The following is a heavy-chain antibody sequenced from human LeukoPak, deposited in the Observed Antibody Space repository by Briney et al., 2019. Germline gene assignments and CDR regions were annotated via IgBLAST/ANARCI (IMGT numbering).Heavy chain of an antibody. CDR3: ARSREDSYYYDSSGYRDAFDI. J-gene: IGHJ3*02. Sequence: PGESLKISCKGSGYSFTNYWIGWVRQMPGKGLEWMGIIYPGDSDTRYSPSFQGQVTISADKSISTAYLQWSSLKASDTAMYYCARSREDSYYYDSSGYRDAFDIWGQGTMVTVSS. V-gene: IGHV5-51*01. D-gene: IGHD3-22*01. CDR1: GYSFTNYW. CDR2: IYPGDSDT.